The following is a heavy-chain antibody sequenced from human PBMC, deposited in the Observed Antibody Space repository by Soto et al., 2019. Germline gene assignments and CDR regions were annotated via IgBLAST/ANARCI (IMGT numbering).Heavy chain of an antibody. J-gene: IGHJ5*01. Sequence: EVQLMESGGGLVQPGESLRLSCVVSGLSLSGYSLSWVRQAPGHGLEWVSAVSGRGGTTYYADSMKGRFTISRDNSKNALYLDMQGLRVEDTAKYFCAKDGRRVGPTLTWLDSLGQGTQVTVTS. V-gene: IGHV3-23*01. CDR1: GLSLSGYS. CDR2: VSGRGGTT. CDR3: AKDGRRVGPTLTWLDS. D-gene: IGHD1-26*01.